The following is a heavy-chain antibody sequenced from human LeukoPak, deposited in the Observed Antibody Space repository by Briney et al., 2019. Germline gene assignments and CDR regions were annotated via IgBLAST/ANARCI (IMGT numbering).Heavy chain of an antibody. CDR3: ARGAATGPTLGFDY. CDR1: GFTFSSYA. Sequence: GGSLRLSCAASGFTFSSYAMSWVRQAPGKGLEWVSVMYTGGTPYYADSVKGRFTISRDISKNTLYLQMTSLRAEDTAVYYCARGAATGPTLGFDYWGQGTLVTVSS. CDR2: MYTGGTP. D-gene: IGHD6-13*01. V-gene: IGHV3-53*01. J-gene: IGHJ4*02.